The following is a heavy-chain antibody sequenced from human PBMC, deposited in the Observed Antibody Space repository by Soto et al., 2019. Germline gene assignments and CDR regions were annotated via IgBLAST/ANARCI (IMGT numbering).Heavy chain of an antibody. D-gene: IGHD2-2*01. Sequence: GGSLRLSCAASGFTFSSYSMNWVRQAPGKGLEWVSSISSSSSYIYYADSVKGRFTISRDNAKNSLYLQMNSLRAEDTAVYYCARDLWGRHQLENYYYGMDVWGQGTTVTVSS. CDR2: ISSSSSYI. V-gene: IGHV3-21*01. J-gene: IGHJ6*02. CDR1: GFTFSSYS. CDR3: ARDLWGRHQLENYYYGMDV.